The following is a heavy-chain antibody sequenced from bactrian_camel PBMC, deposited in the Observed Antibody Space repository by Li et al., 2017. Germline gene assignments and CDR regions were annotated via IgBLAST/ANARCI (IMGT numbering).Heavy chain of an antibody. V-gene: IGHV3S31*01. D-gene: IGHD3*01. CDR3: AVRYGLGAKRGGYNY. CDR2: INSGGGST. CDR1: GFTFSSYP. Sequence: VQLVESGGGLVQPGESLRLSCAASGFTFSSYPMSWVRQAPGKGLEWVSTINSGGGSTYYADSVKGRFTISRDNAKNTLYLRLNSLKTEDTAMYYCAVRYGLGAKRGGYNYWGQGTQVTVS. J-gene: IGHJ4*01.